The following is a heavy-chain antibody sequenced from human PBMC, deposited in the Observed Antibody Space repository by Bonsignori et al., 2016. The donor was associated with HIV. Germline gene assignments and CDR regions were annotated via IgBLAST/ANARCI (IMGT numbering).Heavy chain of an antibody. J-gene: IGHJ6*03. CDR3: ARGVVTLYYYMDV. V-gene: IGHV1-69*01. Sequence: WVRQAPGQGLEWMGGIIPIFGTANYAQKFQGRVTITADESTSTAYMELSSLRSEDTAVYYCARGVVTLYYYMDVWGKGTTVTVSS. CDR2: IIPIFGTA. D-gene: IGHD4-23*01.